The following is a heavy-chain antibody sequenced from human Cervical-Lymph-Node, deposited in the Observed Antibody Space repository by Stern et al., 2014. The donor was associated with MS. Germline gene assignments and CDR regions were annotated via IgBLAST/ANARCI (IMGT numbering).Heavy chain of an antibody. CDR2: IIPIFGTA. J-gene: IGHJ4*02. CDR1: GGTFNTNV. Sequence: VQLVESGAEVKKPGSSVKVSCKASGGTFNTNVISWVRQAPGQGLEWMGGIIPIFGTALYAQKFQGRGPITGKESTRAVYMELSSLRSEDTAVYYCARAAYSTSSYNYWGQGTLVIVSS. CDR3: ARAAYSTSSYNY. V-gene: IGHV1-69*01. D-gene: IGHD6-6*01.